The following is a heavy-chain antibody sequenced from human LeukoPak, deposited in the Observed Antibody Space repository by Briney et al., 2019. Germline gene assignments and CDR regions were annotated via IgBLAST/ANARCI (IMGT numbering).Heavy chain of an antibody. CDR2: IWYDGSNK. V-gene: IGHV3-33*01. D-gene: IGHD2-2*01. Sequence: GGSLRLSCAASGFTFSSYGMHWVRQAPGKGVEWVAVIWYDGSNKYYADSVKGRFTISRDNSKNTLYLQMNSLRAEDTAVYYCATDQYHLPDYWGQGTLVTVSS. CDR3: ATDQYHLPDY. CDR1: GFTFSSYG. J-gene: IGHJ4*02.